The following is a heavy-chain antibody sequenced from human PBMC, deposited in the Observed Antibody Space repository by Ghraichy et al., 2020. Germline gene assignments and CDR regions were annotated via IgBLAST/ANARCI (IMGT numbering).Heavy chain of an antibody. V-gene: IGHV4-34*01. J-gene: IGHJ4*02. CDR3: ARGSGSQHLVYFDY. CDR2: INHSGST. D-gene: IGHD1-26*01. CDR1: GGSFSGYY. Sequence: TLSLTCAVYGGSFSGYYWSWIRQPPGKGLEWIGEINHSGSTNYNPSLKSRVTISVDTSKNQFSLKLSSVTAADTAVYYCARGSGSQHLVYFDYWGQGTLVTVSS.